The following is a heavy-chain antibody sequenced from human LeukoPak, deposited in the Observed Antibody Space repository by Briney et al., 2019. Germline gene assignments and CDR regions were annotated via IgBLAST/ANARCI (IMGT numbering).Heavy chain of an antibody. CDR1: GGTFSSYA. Sequence: SVKVSCKASGGTFSSYAISWVRQAPGQGLEWMGRIIPILGIANYAQKFQGRVTITADKSTSTAYMELSSLRSEDTAVYYCVRGFYDILTGYHDDAFDIWGQGTMVTVSS. V-gene: IGHV1-69*04. J-gene: IGHJ3*02. CDR3: VRGFYDILTGYHDDAFDI. CDR2: IIPILGIA. D-gene: IGHD3-9*01.